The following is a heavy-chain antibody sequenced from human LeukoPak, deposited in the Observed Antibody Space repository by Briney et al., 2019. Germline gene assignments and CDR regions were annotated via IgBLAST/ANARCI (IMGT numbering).Heavy chain of an antibody. CDR1: GGSFSGYY. J-gene: IGHJ6*03. V-gene: IGHV4-34*01. CDR3: ARGLYSSSLYYYYYIDV. Sequence: PSETLSLTCAVYGGSFSGYYWNWIRQPPGKGLEWIGEINHSGSTNYNPSLKSRVTTSVDTSKNQFSLKLSSVTAADTAVYYCARGLYSSSLYYYYYIDVWGKGTTVTVSS. CDR2: INHSGST. D-gene: IGHD6-6*01.